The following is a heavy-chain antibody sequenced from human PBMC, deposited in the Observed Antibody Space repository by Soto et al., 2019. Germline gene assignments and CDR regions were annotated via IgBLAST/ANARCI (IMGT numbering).Heavy chain of an antibody. V-gene: IGHV3-23*01. J-gene: IGHJ4*02. CDR1: GFTFTTNA. Sequence: GSLRLSCAASGFTFTTNAMSWVRQAPGKGLEWVSAISGSGGSTYYVDSVKGRFTISRDNFKNTLYLQMNSLRAEDTAVYYCAKSLRGIIIDFDFWGQGTEVTVSS. D-gene: IGHD3-10*01. CDR2: ISGSGGST. CDR3: AKSLRGIIIDFDF.